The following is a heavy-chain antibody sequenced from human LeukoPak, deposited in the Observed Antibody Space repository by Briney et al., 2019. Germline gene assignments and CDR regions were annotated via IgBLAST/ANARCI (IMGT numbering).Heavy chain of an antibody. V-gene: IGHV4-61*02. J-gene: IGHJ4*02. CDR3: ARDEFPLSFFDY. D-gene: IGHD2-2*01. CDR2: IYTSGST. Sequence: SETLSLTCTVSGGSISSGSYYWSWIRQPAGKGLEWIGRIYTSGSTNYNPSLKSRVTISVDTSKNQFSLKLSSLTAADTAVYYCARDEFPLSFFDYWGQGTLVTVSS. CDR1: GGSISSGSYY.